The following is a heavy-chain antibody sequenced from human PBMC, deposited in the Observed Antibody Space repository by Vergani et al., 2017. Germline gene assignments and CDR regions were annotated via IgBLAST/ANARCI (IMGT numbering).Heavy chain of an antibody. CDR2: ISYDGSNK. D-gene: IGHD2-2*02. CDR1: GFTFSSYA. J-gene: IGHJ1*01. Sequence: QVQLVESGGGVVQPGRSLRLSCAASGFTFSSYAMHWVRQAPGKGLEWVAGISYDGSNKYYADSVKGRFTISRDNSKNTLYLQMNSLRAEDTAVYYCTHCSSTGCYILGYFQRWGQGSLVTVSS. V-gene: IGHV3-30-3*01. CDR3: THCSSTGCYILGYFQR.